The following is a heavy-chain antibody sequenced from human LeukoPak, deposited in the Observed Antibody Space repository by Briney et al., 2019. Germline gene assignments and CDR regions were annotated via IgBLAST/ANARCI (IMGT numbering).Heavy chain of an antibody. CDR3: ARGGTTVTPGLLWFDP. J-gene: IGHJ5*02. CDR1: GGSISGHY. Sequence: SETLSLTCIVSGGSISGHYWSWIRQPPGKGLGWSGYIYYSGSTKYNPSLKSRVTISVDTSKNQFSLKLSSVTAADTAVYYCARGGTTVTPGLLWFDPWGQGTLVTVSS. CDR2: IYYSGST. D-gene: IGHD4-17*01. V-gene: IGHV4-59*11.